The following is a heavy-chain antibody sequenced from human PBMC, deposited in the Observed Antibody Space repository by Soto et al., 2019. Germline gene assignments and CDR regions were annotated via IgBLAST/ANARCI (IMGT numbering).Heavy chain of an antibody. D-gene: IGHD3-3*01. CDR2: IYHSGTT. V-gene: IGHV4-4*02. Sequence: XETLSLTCAVSGCSISSSNWWSWVRQPPVKGLEWIGEIYHSGTTNYNPSLKSRVTISVDKTNNQFSLKLTSVTAADTAVYYCARGPLRFLEWGMGYYYYYGMDVWGQGATVTVSS. CDR3: ARGPLRFLEWGMGYYYYYGMDV. J-gene: IGHJ6*02. CDR1: GCSISSSNW.